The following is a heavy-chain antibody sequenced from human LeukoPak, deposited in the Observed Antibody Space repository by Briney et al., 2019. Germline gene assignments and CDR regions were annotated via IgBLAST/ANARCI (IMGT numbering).Heavy chain of an antibody. V-gene: IGHV4-59*01. J-gene: IGHJ5*02. CDR1: GGSISSYY. CDR2: IYYSGST. Sequence: SETLSLTCTVSGGSISSYYWSCIRQPPGKGLEWIGYIYYSGSTNYNPSLKSRVTISVDTSKNQFSLKLSSVTAADTAVYYCARVYCGGDCYSPNWFDPWGQGTLVTVSS. D-gene: IGHD2-21*02. CDR3: ARVYCGGDCYSPNWFDP.